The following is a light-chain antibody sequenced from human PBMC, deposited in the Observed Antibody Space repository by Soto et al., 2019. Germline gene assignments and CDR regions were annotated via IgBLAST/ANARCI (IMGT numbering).Light chain of an antibody. CDR1: QSVGSD. CDR3: QQYNNWPWT. J-gene: IGKJ1*01. CDR2: GAS. Sequence: EIVMTQSPATLSVSPVERATLSCRSSQSVGSDLAWYQQKPGQAPRLLIYGASTRATGIPARFSGSGSGTEFNLTINSLQSEDFAVYYCQQYNNWPWTFGQGTKVEIK. V-gene: IGKV3-15*01.